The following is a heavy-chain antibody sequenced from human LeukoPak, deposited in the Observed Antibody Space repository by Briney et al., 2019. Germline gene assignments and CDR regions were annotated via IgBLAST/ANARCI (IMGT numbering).Heavy chain of an antibody. CDR3: ARSYCSSTSCYLSIDY. CDR1: GGSFSGYY. Sequence: SETLSLTCAVYGGSFSGYYWSWIRQPPGKGLEWIGEVNHSGSTNYNPSLKSRVTISVDTSKNQFSLKLSSVTAADTAVYYCARSYCSSTSCYLSIDYRGQGTLVTVSS. V-gene: IGHV4-34*01. J-gene: IGHJ4*02. D-gene: IGHD2-2*01. CDR2: VNHSGST.